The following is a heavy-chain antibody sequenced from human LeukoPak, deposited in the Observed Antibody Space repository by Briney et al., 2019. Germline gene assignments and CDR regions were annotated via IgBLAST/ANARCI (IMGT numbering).Heavy chain of an antibody. J-gene: IGHJ4*02. V-gene: IGHV1-69*13. D-gene: IGHD3-3*01. CDR1: GGTFSSYA. CDR3: ARGPYDFWSAQRLDY. Sequence: ASVKVSCKASGGTFSSYAISWVRQAPGQGLEWMGGIIPIFGTANYAQKFQGRVTITADESTSTAYMELSSLRSEDTAVYYCARGPYDFWSAQRLDYWGQGTLVTVSS. CDR2: IIPIFGTA.